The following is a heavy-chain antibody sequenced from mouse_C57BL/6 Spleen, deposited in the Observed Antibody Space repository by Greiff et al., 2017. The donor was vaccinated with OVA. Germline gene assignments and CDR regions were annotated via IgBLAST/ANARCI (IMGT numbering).Heavy chain of an antibody. V-gene: IGHV1-64*01. CDR1: GYTFTSYW. Sequence: QVQLKQPGAELVKPGASVKLSCKASGYTFTSYWMHWVKQRPGQGLEWIGMIHPNSGSTNYNEKFKSKATLTVDKSSSTAYMQLSSLTSEDSAVYYCAIIYDGYYGYAMDDWGQGTSVTVSS. J-gene: IGHJ4*01. CDR2: IHPNSGST. CDR3: AIIYDGYYGYAMDD. D-gene: IGHD2-3*01.